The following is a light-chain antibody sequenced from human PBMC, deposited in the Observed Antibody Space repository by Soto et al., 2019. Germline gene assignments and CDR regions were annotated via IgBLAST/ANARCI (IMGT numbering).Light chain of an antibody. J-gene: IGKJ5*01. V-gene: IGKV1-13*02. Sequence: AIVLTKSPSSLSASVGDRVTITCRASQGISSALAWYQQKPGKAPKLLIYDASSLESGVPSRFSGSGSGTDFTLTISSLQPEDFATYYCQQFNSYPTFGQGTRLEIK. CDR2: DAS. CDR1: QGISSA. CDR3: QQFNSYPT.